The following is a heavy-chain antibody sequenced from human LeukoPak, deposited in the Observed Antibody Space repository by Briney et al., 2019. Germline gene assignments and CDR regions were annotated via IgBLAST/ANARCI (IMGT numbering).Heavy chain of an antibody. V-gene: IGHV3-9*01. J-gene: IGHJ3*02. CDR1: GFTFDDYA. CDR3: ARGMTTVTTRAFDI. Sequence: QPGRSLRLSCAASGFTFDDYAMHWVRQAPGKGLEWVSGISWNSGSTGYADSVKGRFTISRDNAKNSLYLQMNSLRAEDTALYYCARGMTTVTTRAFDIWGQGTMVTVSS. D-gene: IGHD4-17*01. CDR2: ISWNSGST.